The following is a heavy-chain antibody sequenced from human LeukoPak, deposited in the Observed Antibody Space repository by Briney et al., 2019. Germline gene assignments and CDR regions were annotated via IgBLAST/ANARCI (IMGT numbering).Heavy chain of an antibody. V-gene: IGHV3-7*01. CDR1: GFSFNSDW. J-gene: IGHJ4*02. D-gene: IGHD3-16*01. Sequence: GGSLRLSCAASGFSFNSDWMDWVRQAPGKGLEWVANIKHDESEKNYLGSVKGRLTISRDNAQNSLYLQMNGLRVEDTAVYYCTRRLDDWGRGTLVTVSS. CDR3: TRRLDD. CDR2: IKHDESEK.